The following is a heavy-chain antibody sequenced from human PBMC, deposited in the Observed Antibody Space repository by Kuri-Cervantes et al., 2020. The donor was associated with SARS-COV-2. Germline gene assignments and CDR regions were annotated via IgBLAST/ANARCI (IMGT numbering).Heavy chain of an antibody. CDR1: GGSISSSSYY. CDR3: ARHASFTSYYYDSSGYYLPFDY. D-gene: IGHD3-22*01. Sequence: SETLSLTCTVSGGSISSSSYYWGWIRQPPGKGLEWIGSIYYSGSTYYNPSLKSRVTISVDTSKSQFSLKLSSVTAADTAVYYCARHASFTSYYYDSSGYYLPFDYWGQGTLVTVSS. V-gene: IGHV4-39*01. CDR2: IYYSGST. J-gene: IGHJ4*02.